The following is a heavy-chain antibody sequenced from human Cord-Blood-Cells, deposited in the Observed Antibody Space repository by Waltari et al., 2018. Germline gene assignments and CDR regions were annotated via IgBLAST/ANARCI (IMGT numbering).Heavy chain of an antibody. CDR3: ARMNYGSGSYYNYYYYGMDV. CDR1: GFTSISYS. Sequence: EVPLVASGVGLVMPGGSLRLSCAASGFTSISYSLISVRQAPGKWLEWVSSISSSSSYIYYADSVKGRFTISRDNAKNSLYLQMNSLRAEDTAVYYCARMNYGSGSYYNYYYYGMDVWGQGTTVTVSS. V-gene: IGHV3-21*01. D-gene: IGHD3-10*01. CDR2: ISSSSSYI. J-gene: IGHJ6*02.